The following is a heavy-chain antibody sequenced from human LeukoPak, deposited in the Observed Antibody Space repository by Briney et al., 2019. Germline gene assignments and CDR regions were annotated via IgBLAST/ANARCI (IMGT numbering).Heavy chain of an antibody. CDR3: ARDRDVGATSAVDAFDI. CDR1: GFTFSDYY. Sequence: PGGSLRLSCAASGFTFSDYYMSWIRQAPGKGLEWVSYISSSGSTIYYADSVKGRFTISRDSAKNSLYLQMNSLRAEDTAVYYCARDRDVGATSAVDAFDIWGQGTMVTVSS. D-gene: IGHD1-26*01. J-gene: IGHJ3*02. V-gene: IGHV3-11*04. CDR2: ISSSGSTI.